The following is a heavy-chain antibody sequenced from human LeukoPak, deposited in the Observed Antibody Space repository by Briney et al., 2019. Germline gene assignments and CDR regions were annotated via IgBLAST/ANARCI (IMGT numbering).Heavy chain of an antibody. J-gene: IGHJ4*02. CDR1: GFTFSSYS. D-gene: IGHD5-24*01. CDR3: AKATINLYYFDY. Sequence: GGSLRLSCAASGFTFSSYSMNWVRQAPGKGLEWVSAISGSGGSTYYADSVKGRFTISRDNSKNTLYLQMNSLRAEDTAVYYCAKATINLYYFDYWGQGTLVTVSS. V-gene: IGHV3-23*01. CDR2: ISGSGGST.